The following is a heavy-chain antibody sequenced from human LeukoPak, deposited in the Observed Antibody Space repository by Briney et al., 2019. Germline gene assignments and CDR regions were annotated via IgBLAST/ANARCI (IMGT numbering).Heavy chain of an antibody. CDR2: INPNSGGT. J-gene: IGHJ6*02. CDR1: VYTFTRYY. V-gene: IGHV1-2*02. D-gene: IGHD6-19*01. Sequence: ASVKVSSTASVYTFTRYYMHWVRHAPGQGLEWMGWINPNSGGTNYAQKFQGRVTMTRDTSISTAYMELSRLRSDDTAVYSCARDQGAVAGTYYYNGMDVWGQGTTVTVSS. CDR3: ARDQGAVAGTYYYNGMDV.